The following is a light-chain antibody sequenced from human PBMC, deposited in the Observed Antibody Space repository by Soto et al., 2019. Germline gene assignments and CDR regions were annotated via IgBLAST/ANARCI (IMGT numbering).Light chain of an antibody. V-gene: IGKV3-20*01. CDR3: QQYGSSPRT. CDR2: GAS. J-gene: IGKJ5*01. CDR1: HSVRSSF. Sequence: LERQSWGPLSVSRGERDTLAWRASHSVRSSFLAWYQQKVGQAPRLLIYGASSRATGIPDRFSGSGSGTDFTLTISRLEPEDFAVYYCQQYGSSPRTFGQGTRMEIK.